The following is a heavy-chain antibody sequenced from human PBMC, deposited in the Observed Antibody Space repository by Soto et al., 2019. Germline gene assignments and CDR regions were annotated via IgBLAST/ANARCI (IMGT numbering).Heavy chain of an antibody. J-gene: IGHJ4*02. Sequence: PSETLSLTCTVSGGSITSSSHYWGWIRQPPGKGLECIGNIYCDGNTYYNPSLKSRVTISLDTSKNQFSLRLNSVTAADTAVYYCARSSITPRLFMYPFDYWGQGTLVTVSS. CDR2: IYCDGNT. CDR3: ARSSITPRLFMYPFDY. V-gene: IGHV4-39*01. D-gene: IGHD3-10*01. CDR1: GGSITSSSHY.